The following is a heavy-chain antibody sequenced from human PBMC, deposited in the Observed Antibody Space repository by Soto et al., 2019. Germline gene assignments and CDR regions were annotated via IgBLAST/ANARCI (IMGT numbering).Heavy chain of an antibody. J-gene: IGHJ6*02. CDR3: ARHSSGYYYSNYYYGMDV. CDR2: IYPGDSDT. D-gene: IGHD3-22*01. CDR1: GYSFTSYW. Sequence: GESLKISCKGSGYSFTSYWIGWVRQMPGKGLEWMGIIYPGDSDTRYSPSFQGQVTISADKSISTAYLQWSSLKALDTAMYYCARHSSGYYYSNYYYGMDVWGQGTTVTVSS. V-gene: IGHV5-51*01.